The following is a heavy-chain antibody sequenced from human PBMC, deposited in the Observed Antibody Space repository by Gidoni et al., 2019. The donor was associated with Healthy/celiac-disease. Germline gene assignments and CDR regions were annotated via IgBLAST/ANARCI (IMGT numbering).Heavy chain of an antibody. J-gene: IGHJ4*02. Sequence: EVQLVESGGGLVPPGGSLRLSCAASGFTFSSYWMSWVRQAPGKGLEWVANIKQDGSEKYYVDSVKGRFTISRDNAKNSLYLQMNSLRAEDTAVYYCARARVRGLLINYFDYWGQGTLVTVSS. CDR3: ARARVRGLLINYFDY. CDR1: GFTFSSYW. CDR2: IKQDGSEK. D-gene: IGHD3-10*01. V-gene: IGHV3-7*01.